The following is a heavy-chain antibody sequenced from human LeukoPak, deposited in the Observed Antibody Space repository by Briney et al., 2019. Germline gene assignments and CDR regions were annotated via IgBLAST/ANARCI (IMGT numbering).Heavy chain of an antibody. Sequence: RTSETLSLTCAVYGGSFSGYYWSWIRQPPGKGREWIGEINHSGSTNYNPSLKSRVTISVDTSKNQFSLKLSSVTAADTAVYYCETSSSWYGRYFDYWGQGNLVPVPS. CDR2: INHSGST. CDR3: ETSSSWYGRYFDY. CDR1: GGSFSGYY. V-gene: IGHV4-34*01. J-gene: IGHJ4*02. D-gene: IGHD6-13*01.